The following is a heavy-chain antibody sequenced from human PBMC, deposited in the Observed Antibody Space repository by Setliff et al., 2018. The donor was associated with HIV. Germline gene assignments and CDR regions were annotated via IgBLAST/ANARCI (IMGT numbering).Heavy chain of an antibody. CDR2: ISSTGITT. CDR1: GFTFSSYE. Sequence: GGSLRLSCAASGFTFSSYEMNWVRQAPGKGLEWIAYISSTGITTYYADSVKGRFTISSENAKNTLYLQMNSLRAEDTAVYYCARDDHGALMGVIIRYYYMDVWGKGTTVTVSS. J-gene: IGHJ6*03. CDR3: ARDDHGALMGVIIRYYYMDV. V-gene: IGHV3-48*03. D-gene: IGHD3-10*01.